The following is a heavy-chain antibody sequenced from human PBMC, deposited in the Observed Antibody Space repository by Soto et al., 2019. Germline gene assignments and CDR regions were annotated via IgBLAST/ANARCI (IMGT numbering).Heavy chain of an antibody. J-gene: IGHJ3*02. CDR1: GYTLTELS. Sequence: ASVKVSCKVSGYTLTELSMHWVRQAPGKGLEWMGGFDPEDGETIYAQKFQGRVTMTEDTSTDTAYMELSSLRSEDTAVYYCETADRITMIVVVNDAFDIWGQGTMVTVSS. D-gene: IGHD3-22*01. CDR2: FDPEDGET. V-gene: IGHV1-24*01. CDR3: ETADRITMIVVVNDAFDI.